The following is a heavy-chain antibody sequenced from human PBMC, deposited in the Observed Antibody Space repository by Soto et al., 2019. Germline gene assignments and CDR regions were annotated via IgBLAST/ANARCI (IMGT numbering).Heavy chain of an antibody. CDR3: TRSPSGWAIDY. CDR2: IYPKSGGT. Sequence: ASVKVSCKASGYTFTGYYIHWVRQAPGQGPEWMGWIYPKSGGTKYAQKFQGRVTMTRDTSISTIYMELTRLRSDDTAVYYCTRSPSGWAIDYWGQGTLVTVSS. J-gene: IGHJ4*02. D-gene: IGHD6-19*01. V-gene: IGHV1-2*02. CDR1: GYTFTGYY.